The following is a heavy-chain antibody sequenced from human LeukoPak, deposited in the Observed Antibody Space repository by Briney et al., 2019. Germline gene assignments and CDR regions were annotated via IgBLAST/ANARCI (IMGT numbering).Heavy chain of an antibody. D-gene: IGHD3-3*01. CDR1: GYTFTSYY. Sequence: ASVKVSCKASGYTFTSYYMHWVRQAPGQGLEWMGIINPSGGSTSYAQKFQGRVTMTRDTSTSTVYMELSSLRSEDTAVYYYARGVVLGFSEWPNDAFDIWGQGTMVTVSS. CDR2: INPSGGST. V-gene: IGHV1-46*01. J-gene: IGHJ3*02. CDR3: ARGVVLGFSEWPNDAFDI.